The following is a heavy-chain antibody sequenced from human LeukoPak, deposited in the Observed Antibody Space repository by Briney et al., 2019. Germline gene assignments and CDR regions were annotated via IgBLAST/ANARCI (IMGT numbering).Heavy chain of an antibody. J-gene: IGHJ4*02. Sequence: GASVKVSCKASGYTFTGYYMHWVRQAPGQGLEWMGWINPNSGGTNYAQKFQGRVTMTRDTSISTAYMELSRLRSDDTAVYYCAGPTILGDYPARPDQALDYWGQGTLVTVSS. CDR2: INPNSGGT. CDR3: AGPTILGDYPARPDQALDY. CDR1: GYTFTGYY. V-gene: IGHV1-2*02. D-gene: IGHD4-17*01.